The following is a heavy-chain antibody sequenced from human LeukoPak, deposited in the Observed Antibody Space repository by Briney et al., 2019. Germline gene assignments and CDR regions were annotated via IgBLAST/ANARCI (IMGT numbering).Heavy chain of an antibody. CDR3: AREPSGWYLDY. D-gene: IGHD6-19*01. J-gene: IGHJ4*01. Sequence: PGGSLRLSCAASGFTFSDHSMNWVRQAPGKGLEWVSYISGSSNYIHYAVSVKGRFTISRDSAKSSVYLQMNSLRAEDTAVYYCAREPSGWYLDYWGHGTLVTVSS. CDR1: GFTFSDHS. CDR2: ISGSSNYI. V-gene: IGHV3-21*01.